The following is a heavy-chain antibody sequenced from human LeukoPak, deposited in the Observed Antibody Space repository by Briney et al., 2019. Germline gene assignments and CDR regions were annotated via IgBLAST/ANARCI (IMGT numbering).Heavy chain of an antibody. J-gene: IGHJ4*02. CDR3: AREYGDLDYFDY. D-gene: IGHD4-17*01. CDR2: TYHSRRH. Sequence: SGTLSLTCAVSGGSISSSNWWRLVRQPPGEGLEGIGETYHSRRHNYNPSLKSRVTISVDNSKNQFSLKLSSVTAADTAVYYCAREYGDLDYFDYWGQGTLVTVSS. V-gene: IGHV4-4*02. CDR1: GGSISSSNW.